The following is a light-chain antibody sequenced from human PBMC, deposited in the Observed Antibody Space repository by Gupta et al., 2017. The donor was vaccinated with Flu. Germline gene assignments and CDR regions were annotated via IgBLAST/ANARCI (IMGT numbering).Light chain of an antibody. CDR3: QQDGSLPRT. CDR1: ESVSRNF. J-gene: IGKJ1*01. Sequence: EIVLTQSPGTLSVSPGERATLSCRASESVSRNFLAWYQQKPGQAPRRLIYGASTRTTGIPDRFSGSGSGTDFTLTISRLEPEDLAAYFCQQDGSLPRTFGQGTKLEIK. V-gene: IGKV3-20*01. CDR2: GAS.